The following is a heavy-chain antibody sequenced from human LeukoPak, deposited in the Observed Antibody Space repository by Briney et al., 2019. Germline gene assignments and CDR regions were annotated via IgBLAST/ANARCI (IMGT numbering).Heavy chain of an antibody. D-gene: IGHD6-13*01. CDR1: GFTFSSYA. CDR3: ARFQAAADTRGFDY. V-gene: IGHV3-30*04. J-gene: IGHJ4*02. Sequence: GGSLRLSCAASGFTFSSYAMHWVRQAPGKGLEWAAVISYDGSNKYYADSVKGRFTISRDNSKNTLYLQMNSLRAEDTAVYYCARFQAAADTRGFDYWGQGTLVIVSS. CDR2: ISYDGSNK.